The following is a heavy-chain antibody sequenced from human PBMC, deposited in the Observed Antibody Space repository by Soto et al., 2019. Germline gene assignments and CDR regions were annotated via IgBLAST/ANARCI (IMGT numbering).Heavy chain of an antibody. CDR1: GDSINSADYY. CDR2: IYYSRSD. Sequence: PSETLSLTCTVSGDSINSADYYWSWLRQPPGKGLEWIGYIYYSRSDYYNPSLGRRATITIDTSRNQFSLNLMSVTAADTAVYYCARVVQFYDSSGYSFYYFDYWGQGGLVTVSS. CDR3: ARVVQFYDSSGYSFYYFDY. D-gene: IGHD3-22*01. J-gene: IGHJ4*02. V-gene: IGHV4-30-4*01.